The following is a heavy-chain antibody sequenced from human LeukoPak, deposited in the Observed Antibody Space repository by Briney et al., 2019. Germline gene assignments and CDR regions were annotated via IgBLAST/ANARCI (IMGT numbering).Heavy chain of an antibody. CDR2: INPGGGST. J-gene: IGHJ6*03. CDR3: ARGAVVVVAGKGSGYYSYYMDV. CDR1: EYTFTNYY. V-gene: IGHV1-46*01. D-gene: IGHD2-15*01. Sequence: ASVKVSCKASEYTFTNYYMHWVRQAPGQGLEWMGIINPGGGSTSYAQKFQGRVTMTRDTSTSTVYMEMGSLRSEDTAVYYCARGAVVVVAGKGSGYYSYYMDVWGKGTTVTVSS.